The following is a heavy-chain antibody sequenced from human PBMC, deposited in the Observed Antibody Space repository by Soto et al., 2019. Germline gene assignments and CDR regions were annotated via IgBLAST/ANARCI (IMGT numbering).Heavy chain of an antibody. V-gene: IGHV5-51*01. CDR2: IYPGDSDT. J-gene: IGHJ6*03. CDR1: GYSFTSYW. CDR3: ARSPTGINYYYYYMDV. D-gene: IGHD1-1*01. Sequence: PGESLKISCKGSGYSFTSYWIGWVRQMPGKGLEWMGIIYPGDSDTRYSPSFQGQVTISADKSISTAYLQWSSLKASDTAMYCCARSPTGINYYYYYMDVWGKGTTVTVS.